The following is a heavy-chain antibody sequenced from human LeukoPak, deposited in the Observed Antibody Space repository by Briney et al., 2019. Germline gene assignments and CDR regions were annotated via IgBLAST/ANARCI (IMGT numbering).Heavy chain of an antibody. Sequence: PGGSLRLSCAASGFTFSTYAMSWVRQAPGKGLEWVSAISGSGGSTYYADSVKGRFTISRDNSKNTLYLQMISLRAEDTAVYYCAKDSQTYYDFWSGYTFFDYWGQGTLVTVSS. CDR3: AKDSQTYYDFWSGYTFFDY. CDR1: GFTFSTYA. V-gene: IGHV3-23*01. D-gene: IGHD3-3*01. CDR2: ISGSGGST. J-gene: IGHJ4*02.